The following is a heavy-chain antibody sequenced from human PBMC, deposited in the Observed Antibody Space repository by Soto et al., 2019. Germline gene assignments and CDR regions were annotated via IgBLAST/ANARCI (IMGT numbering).Heavy chain of an antibody. Sequence: SETLSLTCSVSGGSISSGYYWSWIRQPPGKGLEWIGEINHSGSTNYNPSLESRVTISVDTSKNQFSLKLSSVTAADTAVYYCARGSDIVVVTAINYYYYGMDVWGQGTTVTVSS. CDR3: ARGSDIVVVTAINYYYYGMDV. J-gene: IGHJ6*02. CDR2: INHSGST. CDR1: GGSISSGYY. V-gene: IGHV4-34*01. D-gene: IGHD2-21*02.